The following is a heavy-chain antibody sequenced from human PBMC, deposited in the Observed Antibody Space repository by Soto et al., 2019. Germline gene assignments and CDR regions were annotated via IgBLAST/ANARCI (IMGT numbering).Heavy chain of an antibody. V-gene: IGHV4-39*01. Sequence: LQWIGSLFYTGHTYYNPSLLSRVTISADTSKNQFFLRLTSVTAADTGVYFCARARYTLTGYYKGGFYYFDYWGQGTPVTVS. CDR2: LFYTGHT. CDR3: ARARYTLTGYYKGGFYYFDY. D-gene: IGHD3-9*01. J-gene: IGHJ4*02.